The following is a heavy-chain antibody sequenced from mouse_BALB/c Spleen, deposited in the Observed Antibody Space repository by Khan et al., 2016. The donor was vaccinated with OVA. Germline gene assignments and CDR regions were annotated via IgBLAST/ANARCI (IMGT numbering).Heavy chain of an antibody. CDR1: GFSLTSYG. CDR3: AGYYGNYGWYFDV. J-gene: IGHJ1*01. V-gene: IGHV2-9*02. D-gene: IGHD2-1*01. CDR2: IWTGGST. Sequence: QVQLKESGPGLVAPSQSLSITCTVSGFSLTSYGVHWVRQPPGKGLEWLGVIWTGGSTNYNSALMSRLSISKDNSKSQVFLKMNSLQTDDTAMYYCAGYYGNYGWYFDVWGAGTTVTVSS.